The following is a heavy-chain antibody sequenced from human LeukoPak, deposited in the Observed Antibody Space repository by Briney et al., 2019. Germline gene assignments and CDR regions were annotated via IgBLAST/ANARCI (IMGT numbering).Heavy chain of an antibody. Sequence: SETLSLTCTVSGGTISSYYWSWIRQPPGRGLAWIGYIYYSGSTNYNPSLKSRVTISVDPSKNQFSLKLSSVTAADTAVYYCARATVVPAAIYYYGMDVWGQGTTVTVSS. CDR2: IYYSGST. V-gene: IGHV4-59*01. D-gene: IGHD2-2*01. J-gene: IGHJ6*02. CDR3: ARATVVPAAIYYYGMDV. CDR1: GGTISSYY.